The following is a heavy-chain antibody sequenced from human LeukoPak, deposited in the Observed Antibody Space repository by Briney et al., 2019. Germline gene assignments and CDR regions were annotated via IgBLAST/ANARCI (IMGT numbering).Heavy chain of an antibody. CDR3: AGSPSGRPAVPRGRRNWFDP. V-gene: IGHV1-8*01. Sequence: ASVKVSCKASGYTFTSYDINWVRQATGQGLEWMGWMNPNSGNTGYAQKFQGRVTMTRNTSISTAFMELSSLRSEDTAVYYCAGSPSGRPAVPRGRRNWFDPWGQGTLVTVSS. CDR1: GYTFTSYD. D-gene: IGHD1-26*01. CDR2: MNPNSGNT. J-gene: IGHJ5*02.